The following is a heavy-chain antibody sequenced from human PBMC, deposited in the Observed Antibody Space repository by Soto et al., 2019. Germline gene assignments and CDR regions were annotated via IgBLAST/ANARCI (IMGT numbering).Heavy chain of an antibody. CDR3: ARPLFKSGDFRHFSY. J-gene: IGHJ4*02. CDR1: GYTCITNW. D-gene: IGHD6-6*01. CDR2: TYPGLSET. Sequence: HGESLKISCQASGYTCITNWIGWVRQKPGKGLGWWGITYPGLSETRYSTSFRGHVTISVDKTINTAYLQWDSLKASDTAMYYCARPLFKSGDFRHFSYWGQGTQVTVSS. V-gene: IGHV5-51*01.